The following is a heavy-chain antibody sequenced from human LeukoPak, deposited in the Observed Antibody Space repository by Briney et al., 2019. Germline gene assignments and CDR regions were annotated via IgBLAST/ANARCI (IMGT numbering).Heavy chain of an antibody. CDR2: ISSSSSTI. J-gene: IGHJ4*02. V-gene: IGHV3-48*02. CDR3: ARLCGAYFGVVIPPDY. D-gene: IGHD3-3*01. Sequence: PGGSLRLSCAASGFTFSSYSMNWVRQAPGKGLEWVSYISSSSSTIYYADSVKGRFTISRDNAKNSLYLQMNSLRDEDTAVYYCARLCGAYFGVVIPPDYWGRGTLVTVSS. CDR1: GFTFSSYS.